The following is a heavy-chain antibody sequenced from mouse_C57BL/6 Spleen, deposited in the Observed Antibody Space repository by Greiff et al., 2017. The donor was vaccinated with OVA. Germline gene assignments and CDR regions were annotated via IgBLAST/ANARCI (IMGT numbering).Heavy chain of an antibody. J-gene: IGHJ2*01. Sequence: QVQLQQPGAELVRPGTSVKLSCKASGYTFTSYWMHWVKQRPGQGLEWIGVIDPSDSYTNYNQKFKGKATLTVDTSSSTAYMQLSSLTSEDSAVYYCAGYYYGSRGYWGQGTTRTVSS. V-gene: IGHV1-59*01. CDR2: IDPSDSYT. CDR1: GYTFTSYW. CDR3: AGYYYGSRGY. D-gene: IGHD1-1*01.